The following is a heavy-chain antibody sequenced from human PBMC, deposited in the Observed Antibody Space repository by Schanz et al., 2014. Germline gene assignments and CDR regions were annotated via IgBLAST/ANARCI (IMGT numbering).Heavy chain of an antibody. J-gene: IGHJ4*02. CDR3: AKYGGELGVSFEY. Sequence: VQLVDSGGDLVKPGGSLRLSCAASGFTFSSYWMSWVRQAPGEGLEWVANIKQDGSEKYYVDSVKGRFTISRDNAKNSLYLQMNSLRPEDTAVYYCAKYGGELGVSFEYWGQGTLVTVSS. V-gene: IGHV3-7*01. CDR1: GFTFSSYW. CDR2: IKQDGSEK. D-gene: IGHD7-27*01.